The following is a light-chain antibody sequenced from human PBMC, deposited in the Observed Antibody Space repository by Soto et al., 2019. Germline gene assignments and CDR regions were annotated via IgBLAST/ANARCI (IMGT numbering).Light chain of an antibody. CDR1: SSDLGGYDY. CDR3: CSSPGTYTYV. J-gene: IGLJ1*01. V-gene: IGLV2-11*01. Sequence: QSVLTQPRSVSGSPGQSVAISYTGASSDLGGYDYVSWYQQHPGKAPKLMIYDVSKRPSGVPDRFSGSKSGNTASLTISGLQAEDEADYYCCSSPGTYTYVFGTGTKVTVL. CDR2: DVS.